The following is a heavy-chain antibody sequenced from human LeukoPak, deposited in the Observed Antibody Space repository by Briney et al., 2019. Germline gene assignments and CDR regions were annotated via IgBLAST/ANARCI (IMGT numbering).Heavy chain of an antibody. J-gene: IGHJ4*02. CDR2: TYYRSKWYN. Sequence: SQTLSLTCAISGDSVSSNSAAWNWIRQFPSRGLEWLGRTYYRSKWYNDYAISVKSRITINPDTSKNQFSLHLNSVTPEDTAVYYCAREADKIGFDFDYWGQGTLVTVSS. CDR1: GDSVSSNSAA. D-gene: IGHD2-15*01. V-gene: IGHV6-1*01. CDR3: AREADKIGFDFDY.